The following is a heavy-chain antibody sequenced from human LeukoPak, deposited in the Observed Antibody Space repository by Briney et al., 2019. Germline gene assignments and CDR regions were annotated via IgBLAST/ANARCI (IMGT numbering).Heavy chain of an antibody. J-gene: IGHJ4*02. CDR2: IKSKTAGGTT. V-gene: IGHV3-15*01. D-gene: IGHD1-26*01. CDR3: TTECGWELLPTY. Sequence: GGSLRLSCAASGFTFSNAWMSWVSQAPGVGLEWVGRIKSKTAGGTTDYAAPVKGRFNISRDDSKNTLYLQMNSLKTEDTTVYYCTTECGWELLPTYGGQGTLVTVSS. CDR1: GFTFSNAW.